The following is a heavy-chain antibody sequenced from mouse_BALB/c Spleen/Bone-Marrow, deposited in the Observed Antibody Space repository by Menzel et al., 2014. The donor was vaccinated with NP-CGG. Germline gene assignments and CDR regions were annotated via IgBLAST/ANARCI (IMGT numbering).Heavy chain of an antibody. CDR2: TNSNGGSA. J-gene: IGHJ2*01. Sequence: EVQRVESGGGLVKLGGSLKLSCAASGFTFSSYYMSWVRQTPEKRLELVAATNSNGGSAYYPDTVKGRFTISRDNAKNTLFLQMSSLKSEDTALYYCARHGGFGNYFDYWGQGTTLTVSS. V-gene: IGHV5-6-2*01. D-gene: IGHD1-1*02. CDR1: GFTFSSYY. CDR3: ARHGGFGNYFDY.